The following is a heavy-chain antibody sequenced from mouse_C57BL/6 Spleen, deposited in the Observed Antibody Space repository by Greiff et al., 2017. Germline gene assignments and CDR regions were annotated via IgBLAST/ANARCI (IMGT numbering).Heavy chain of an antibody. V-gene: IGHV1-20*01. D-gene: IGHD2-2*01. CDR1: GYSFTGYF. CDR3: ARGVTTLFDY. J-gene: IGHJ2*01. Sequence: EVQGVESGPELVKPGDSVKISCKASGYSFTGYFMNWVMQSHGKSLEWIGRINPYNGDTFYNQKFKGKATLTVDKSSSTAHMELRSLTSEDSAVYYCARGVTTLFDYWGQGTTLTVSS. CDR2: INPYNGDT.